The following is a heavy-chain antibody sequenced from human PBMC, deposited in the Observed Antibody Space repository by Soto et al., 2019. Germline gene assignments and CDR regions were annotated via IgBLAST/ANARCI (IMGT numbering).Heavy chain of an antibody. CDR2: ISAYNGHT. J-gene: IGHJ4*02. Sequence: QVQLMQSGAEVKKPGASVKVSCKTSGYTFSDYGVAWVRQAPGQGLEWMGWISAYNGHTKYGQKFQDRVTMTTDTSTSTAYMELRSLRYDGTAVYFCARGGHIVVLVDADDNFDYWGQGTLVTVSS. D-gene: IGHD2-15*01. CDR1: GYTFSDYG. CDR3: ARGGHIVVLVDADDNFDY. V-gene: IGHV1-18*01.